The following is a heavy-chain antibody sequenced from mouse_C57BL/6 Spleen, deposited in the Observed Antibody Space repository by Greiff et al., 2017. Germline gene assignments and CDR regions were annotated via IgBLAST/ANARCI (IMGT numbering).Heavy chain of an antibody. Sequence: QVQLQQSGPELVKPGASVKISCKASGYAFSSSWMNWVKQRPGKGLEWIGRIYPGDGDTNYNGKFKGKATRTADKSSSTAYMQLSSLTSEDSAVYFCARGGDFDYWGQGTTLTVSS. V-gene: IGHV1-82*01. J-gene: IGHJ2*01. CDR1: GYAFSSSW. CDR2: IYPGDGDT. CDR3: ARGGDFDY.